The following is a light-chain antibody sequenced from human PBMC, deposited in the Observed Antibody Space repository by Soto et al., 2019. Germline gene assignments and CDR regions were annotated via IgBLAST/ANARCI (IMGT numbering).Light chain of an antibody. CDR3: QQYDNLPLT. V-gene: IGKV1-33*01. J-gene: IGKJ4*01. Sequence: DIQMTPSPSSLSASVGDRVTITCQASQDINNYLNWYQQKPGKAPKYLIYNASNLETGVPSRFSGSGSGTDFTFTISSLQPEDIATYYCQQYDNLPLTFGGGTKVDIK. CDR1: QDINNY. CDR2: NAS.